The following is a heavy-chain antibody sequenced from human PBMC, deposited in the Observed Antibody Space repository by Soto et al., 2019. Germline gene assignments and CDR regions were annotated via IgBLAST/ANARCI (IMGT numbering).Heavy chain of an antibody. J-gene: IGHJ3*02. Sequence: ASVKVYCKASGYSFITSYHMHWVRQAPGQGLEWMGIINPTGSMTRYSQKFQGRLTMTRDTSTATDYMELSNLTSEDTAVYFCARDTGYDHDAFDIWGQGTMVTVSS. CDR2: INPTGSMT. D-gene: IGHD5-12*01. V-gene: IGHV1-46*01. CDR3: ARDTGYDHDAFDI. CDR1: GYSFITSYH.